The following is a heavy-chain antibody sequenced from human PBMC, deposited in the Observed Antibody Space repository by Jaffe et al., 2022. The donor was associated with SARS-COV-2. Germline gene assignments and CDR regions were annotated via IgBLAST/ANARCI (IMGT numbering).Heavy chain of an antibody. CDR1: GFTFTNYS. D-gene: IGHD3-10*01. CDR3: TRGALEGSIRRGFFDY. Sequence: EVQLVESGGGLVQSGGSLRLSCAASGFTFTNYSMNWVRQAPGEGLEWLSYINTGSWNIFYADSVKGRFTISRDNAKNAVYLQMDSLRDEDTAVYYCTRGALEGSIRRGFFDYWGQGTLVTVSS. J-gene: IGHJ4*02. CDR2: INTGSWNI. V-gene: IGHV3-48*02.